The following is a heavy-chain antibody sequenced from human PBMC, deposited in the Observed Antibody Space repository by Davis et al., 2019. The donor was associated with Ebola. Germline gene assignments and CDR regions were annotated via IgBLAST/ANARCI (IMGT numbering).Heavy chain of an antibody. D-gene: IGHD2-8*01. CDR3: AREGTNSQGRGLDV. J-gene: IGHJ6*02. Sequence: PGGSLRLSCTVSGGSISSYYWSWIRQPPGKGLEWIGYIYYSGSTNYNPSLRSRVTISVDTSKNQFSLFLTSVTAADTAVYYCAREGTNSQGRGLDVWGQGTTVTVSS. CDR1: GGSISSYY. CDR2: IYYSGST. V-gene: IGHV4-59*12.